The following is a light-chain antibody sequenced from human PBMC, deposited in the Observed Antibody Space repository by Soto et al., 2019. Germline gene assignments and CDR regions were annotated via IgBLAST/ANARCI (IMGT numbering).Light chain of an antibody. CDR1: QTISNY. J-gene: IGKJ3*01. CDR3: QQSYNVPFT. V-gene: IGKV1-39*01. CDR2: GAS. Sequence: DIQMTQSPASLAASLGDRITISCRASQTISNYLNWYHQKPGEAPKILIYGASTLQSGVPSSVSGSGSGTEFTLSISSLQPEDFGTYYCQQSYNVPFTFGPGTKLEI.